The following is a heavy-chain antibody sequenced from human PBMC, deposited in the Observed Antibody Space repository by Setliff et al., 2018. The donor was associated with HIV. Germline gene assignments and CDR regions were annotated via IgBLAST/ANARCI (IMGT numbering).Heavy chain of an antibody. V-gene: IGHV4-39*01. Sequence: SETLSLTCSVSGDAISSSSYYWGWIRQPPGKGLEWIGSIYYSGSTYYNPSLNSRVTISVDASKNQFSLKLSSVTAADTAVYYCASLPPLYDSSGYYFDYWGQGTLVTVSS. CDR2: IYYSGST. CDR1: GDAISSSSYY. D-gene: IGHD3-22*01. CDR3: ASLPPLYDSSGYYFDY. J-gene: IGHJ4*02.